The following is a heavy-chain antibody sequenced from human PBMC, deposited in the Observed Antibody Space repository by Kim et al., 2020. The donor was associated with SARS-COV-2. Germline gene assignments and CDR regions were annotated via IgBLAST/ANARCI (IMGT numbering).Heavy chain of an antibody. V-gene: IGHV3-23*01. D-gene: IGHD6-19*01. CDR3: AKDSTGVAVRGYNWFDP. Sequence: VKGRFTISRDNSKNTLYLQMNSLRAEDTAVYYCAKDSTGVAVRGYNWFDPWGQGTLVTVSS. J-gene: IGHJ5*02.